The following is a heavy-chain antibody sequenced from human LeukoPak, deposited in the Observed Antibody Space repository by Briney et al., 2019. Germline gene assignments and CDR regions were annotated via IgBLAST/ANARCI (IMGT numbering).Heavy chain of an antibody. CDR1: GFTFSSYW. V-gene: IGHV3-7*01. D-gene: IGHD6-6*01. CDR2: IKQDGSEK. CDR3: ASSIAARFDY. Sequence: GGSLRLSCAASGFTFSSYWMSWVCQARGKGLERVANIKQDGSEKYYVDSVKGRFTISRDNAKNSLYLQMNSLRAEDTAVYYCASSIAARFDYWGQGTLVTVSS. J-gene: IGHJ4*02.